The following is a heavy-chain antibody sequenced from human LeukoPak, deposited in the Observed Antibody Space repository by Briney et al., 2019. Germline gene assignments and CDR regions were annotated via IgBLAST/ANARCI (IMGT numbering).Heavy chain of an antibody. V-gene: IGHV1-2*02. D-gene: IGHD3-9*01. J-gene: IGHJ5*02. Sequence: SVKVSCKASGYTFTGYYMHWVRQAPGQGLEWMGWINPNSGGTNYAQKFQGRVTMTRDTSISTAYMELSRLRSDDTAVYYCARLGENGLLTGYFYPWGQGTMVTVSS. CDR3: ARLGENGLLTGYFYP. CDR2: INPNSGGT. CDR1: GYTFTGYY.